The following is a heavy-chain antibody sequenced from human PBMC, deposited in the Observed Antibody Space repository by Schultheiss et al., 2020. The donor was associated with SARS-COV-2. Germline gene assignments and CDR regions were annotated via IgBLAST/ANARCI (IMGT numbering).Heavy chain of an antibody. CDR2: IWYDGSNK. CDR3: ARPTYDFWSGYYTDSYFDY. CDR1: GFTFSSYG. D-gene: IGHD3-3*01. V-gene: IGHV3-33*01. J-gene: IGHJ4*02. Sequence: GESLKISCAASGFTFSSYGMHWVRQAPGKGLEWVAVIWYDGSNKYYADSVKGRFTISRDNSKNTLYLQMNSLRAEDTAVYYCARPTYDFWSGYYTDSYFDYWGQGTLVTVSS.